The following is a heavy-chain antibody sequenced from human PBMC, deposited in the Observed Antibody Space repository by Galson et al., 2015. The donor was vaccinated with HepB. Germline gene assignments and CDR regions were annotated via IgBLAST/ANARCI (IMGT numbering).Heavy chain of an antibody. CDR2: IKSKTDGGTT. CDR3: TTDFLGRGPNPPAGPN. D-gene: IGHD5-24*01. V-gene: IGHV3-15*01. J-gene: IGHJ4*02. Sequence: SLRLSCAASGFTFSNAWMSWVRQAPGKGLEWVGRIKSKTDGGTTDYAAPVKGRFTISRDDSKNTLYLQMNSLKTEDTAVYYCTTDFLGRGPNPPAGPNWGQGTLVTVSS. CDR1: GFTFSNAW.